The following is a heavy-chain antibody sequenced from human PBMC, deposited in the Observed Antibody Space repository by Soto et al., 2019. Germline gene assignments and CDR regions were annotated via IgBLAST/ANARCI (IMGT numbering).Heavy chain of an antibody. CDR2: IYPGDSDT. CDR1: GYSFTSYW. CDR3: ARQGPSNWDAFDI. Sequence: GESLKISCKGSGYSFTSYWIGWVRQMPGKGLEWMGIIYPGDSDTRYSPSFQGQVTISADKSISTAYLQWSSLKASDTTMYYCARQGPSNWDAFDIWGQGTMVTVSS. D-gene: IGHD1-1*01. V-gene: IGHV5-51*01. J-gene: IGHJ3*02.